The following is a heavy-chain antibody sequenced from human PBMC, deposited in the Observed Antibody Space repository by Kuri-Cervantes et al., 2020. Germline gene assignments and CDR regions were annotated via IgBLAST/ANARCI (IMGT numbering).Heavy chain of an antibody. CDR3: ASAGYCSGGSCYLANWFDP. CDR2: INHSGST. CDR1: GGSISSYY. V-gene: IGHV4-59*12. D-gene: IGHD2-15*01. J-gene: IGHJ5*02. Sequence: ESLKISCTVSGGSISSYYWSWIRQPPGKGLEWIGEINHSGSTNYNPSLKSRVTISVDTSKNQFSLKLSSVTAADTAVYYCASAGYCSGGSCYLANWFDPWGQGTLVTVSS.